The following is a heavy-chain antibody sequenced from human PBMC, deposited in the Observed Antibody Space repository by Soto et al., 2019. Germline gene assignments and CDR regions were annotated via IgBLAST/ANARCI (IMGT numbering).Heavy chain of an antibody. Sequence: ASDTLSLTCAVYGGSFSGYYWSWIRQPPGKGLEWIGEINHSGSTNYNPSLKSRVTISVDTSKNQFSLKLSSVTAADTAVYYCARGATVTTYFDYWGQGTLVTVSS. V-gene: IGHV4-34*01. CDR3: ARGATVTTYFDY. J-gene: IGHJ4*02. CDR1: GGSFSGYY. CDR2: INHSGST. D-gene: IGHD4-17*01.